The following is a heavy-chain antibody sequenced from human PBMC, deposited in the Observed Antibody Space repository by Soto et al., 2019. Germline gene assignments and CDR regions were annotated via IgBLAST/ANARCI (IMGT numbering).Heavy chain of an antibody. Sequence: ASVKVSCKASGYTFTSYGISWVRQAPGQGLEWMGWISAYNGNTNYAQKLQGRVTMTTDTSTSTAYMELRSLRSDDTAVYYCARGDCSSTSCYVEVVWFDPWGQGTLVTVSS. D-gene: IGHD2-2*01. CDR1: GYTFTSYG. CDR2: ISAYNGNT. J-gene: IGHJ5*02. CDR3: ARGDCSSTSCYVEVVWFDP. V-gene: IGHV1-18*01.